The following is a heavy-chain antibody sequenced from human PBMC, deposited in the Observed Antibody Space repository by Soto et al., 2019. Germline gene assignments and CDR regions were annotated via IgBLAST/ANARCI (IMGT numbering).Heavy chain of an antibody. CDR1: GDSISSNSHY. V-gene: IGHV4-39*07. D-gene: IGHD1-26*01. CDR3: ARREIQDPLDY. J-gene: IGHJ4*02. Sequence: SETLSLTCTVSGDSISSNSHYWGWIRQPPGKGLESIANIYYDGNTYYNPSLKSRVTISLDTSKNQFSLRLTSVTAVDTAVYYYARREIQDPLDYPAQGTLVTGSS. CDR2: IYYDGNT.